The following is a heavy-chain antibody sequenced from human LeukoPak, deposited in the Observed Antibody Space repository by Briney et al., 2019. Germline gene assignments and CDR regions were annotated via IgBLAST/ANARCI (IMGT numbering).Heavy chain of an antibody. D-gene: IGHD6-13*01. Sequence: PSETLSLTCAVYGESFSDNYWTWIRQSPGKGLEWIGSIYYSGSTYYNPSLKSRVTISVDTSKNQFFLKLSSVTAADTAVYYCARADYSSTWSHDYYYMDVWGKGTTVTVSS. J-gene: IGHJ6*03. CDR1: GESFSDNY. CDR2: IYYSGST. V-gene: IGHV4-34*01. CDR3: ARADYSSTWSHDYYYMDV.